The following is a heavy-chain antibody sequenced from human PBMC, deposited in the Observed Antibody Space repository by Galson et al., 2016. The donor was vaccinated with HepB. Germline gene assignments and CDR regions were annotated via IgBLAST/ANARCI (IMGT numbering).Heavy chain of an antibody. CDR2: INPSGGSA. D-gene: IGHD3-10*01. CDR3: VRSLGSGSQAYYGMDV. J-gene: IGHJ6*04. CDR1: GYTFTSYR. V-gene: IGHV1-46*03. Sequence: SVKVSCKASGYTFTSYRMHWVRQAPGQGLEWMGIINPSGGSASYAQKFQDRVPMTRDTSTSTVYMELSSLRSEDTAVYYCVRSLGSGSQAYYGMDVWGKGTTVTVSS.